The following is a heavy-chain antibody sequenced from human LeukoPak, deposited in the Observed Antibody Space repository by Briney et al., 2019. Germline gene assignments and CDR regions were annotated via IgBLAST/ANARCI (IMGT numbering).Heavy chain of an antibody. CDR2: IYSDSST. V-gene: IGHV3-66*01. CDR1: GFSVSSNY. J-gene: IGHJ6*03. Sequence: QAGGSLRLSCAASGFSVSSNYLTWLRQAPGGGLECVSVIYSDSSTYYADPVKGRFTLSRDNSKNTLFLQMNSLRAEDTDVYYCAKGGRSTIVRGVIGYMDVWGKGTTVTTSS. CDR3: AKGGRSTIVRGVIGYMDV. D-gene: IGHD3-10*01.